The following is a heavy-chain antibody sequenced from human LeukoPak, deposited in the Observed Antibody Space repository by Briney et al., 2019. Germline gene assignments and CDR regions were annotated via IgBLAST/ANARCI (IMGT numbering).Heavy chain of an antibody. CDR1: GYTFTGYY. J-gene: IGHJ4*02. CDR2: INPNSGGT. CDR3: ARGIGKWLGIDY. D-gene: IGHD6-19*01. Sequence: ASVKVSCKASGYTFTGYYVHWVRQAPGQGLEWMGWINPNSGGTNYAQKFQGRVTMTRDTSISTAYMELSSLRSDDTAVYYCARGIGKWLGIDYWGQGTLVTVSS. V-gene: IGHV1-2*02.